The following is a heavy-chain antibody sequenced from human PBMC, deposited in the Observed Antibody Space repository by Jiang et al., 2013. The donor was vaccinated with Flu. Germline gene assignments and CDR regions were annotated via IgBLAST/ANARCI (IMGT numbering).Heavy chain of an antibody. J-gene: IGHJ1*01. D-gene: IGHD3-22*01. CDR2: ISAYTGNT. CDR1: GYTFATYG. V-gene: IGHV1-18*01. CDR3: ARDDYSDRSVFYFQH. Sequence: SCKASGYTFATYGISWVRQAPGEGLEWMGWISAYTGNTKSVQKFQGRVTLTTDTSTSTAYMELRSLTSDDTAVYYCARDDYSDRSVFYFQHWGQGTLVTVSS.